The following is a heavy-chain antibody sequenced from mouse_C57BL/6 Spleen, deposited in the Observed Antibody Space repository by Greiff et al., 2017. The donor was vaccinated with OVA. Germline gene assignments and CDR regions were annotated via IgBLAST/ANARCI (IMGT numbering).Heavy chain of an antibody. CDR2: ISSGSSTI. V-gene: IGHV5-17*01. CDR3: ARRGYYYGSSYAMDY. Sequence: VESGGGLVKPGGSLKLSCAASGFTFSDYGMHWVRQAPEKGLEWVAYISSGSSTIYYADTVKGRFTISRDNAKNTLFLQMTSLRSEDTAMYYCARRGYYYGSSYAMDYWGQGTSVTVSS. D-gene: IGHD1-1*01. J-gene: IGHJ4*01. CDR1: GFTFSDYG.